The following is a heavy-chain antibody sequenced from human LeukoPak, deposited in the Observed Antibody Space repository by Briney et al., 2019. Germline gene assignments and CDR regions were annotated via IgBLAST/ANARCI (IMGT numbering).Heavy chain of an antibody. CDR1: GFTFSSYA. CDR3: ARLSSHYGDYKVDP. J-gene: IGHJ5*02. V-gene: IGHV3-30*04. Sequence: GGSLRLSCAASGFTFSSYAMHWVRQAPGKGLEWVAVIRYDGSNKYYADSVKGRFTISRDNSKNTLYLQMNSLRAEDTAVYYCARLSSHYGDYKVDPWGQGTLVTVSS. D-gene: IGHD4-17*01. CDR2: IRYDGSNK.